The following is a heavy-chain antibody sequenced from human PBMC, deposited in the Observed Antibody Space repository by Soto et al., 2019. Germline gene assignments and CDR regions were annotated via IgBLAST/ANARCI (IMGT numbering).Heavy chain of an antibody. CDR2: VNPSGGST. D-gene: IGHD2-15*01. CDR1: GYTFTSYY. V-gene: IGHV1-46*03. CDR3: ARVGVVVAAYDAFDI. J-gene: IGHJ3*02. Sequence: ASVKVSCKASGYTFTSYYMHWVRQAPGQGLEWMGIVNPSGGSTSYAQKFQGRVTMTRDTSTSTVYMELSSLRSEDTAVYYCARVGVVVAAYDAFDIWGQGTMVTVS.